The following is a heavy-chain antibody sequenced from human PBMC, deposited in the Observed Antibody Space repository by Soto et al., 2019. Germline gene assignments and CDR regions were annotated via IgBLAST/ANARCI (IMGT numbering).Heavy chain of an antibody. CDR3: ARSPDYYYGMDV. Sequence: GEFMRICATCAGNSFTCYWIGWVRQMPGKGLEWMGIIYPGDSDTRYSPSFQGQVTISADKSISTAYLQWSSLKASDTAMYYCARSPDYYYGMDVWGQGTTVTVSS. V-gene: IGHV5-51*01. CDR1: GNSFTCYW. CDR2: IYPGDSDT. J-gene: IGHJ6*02.